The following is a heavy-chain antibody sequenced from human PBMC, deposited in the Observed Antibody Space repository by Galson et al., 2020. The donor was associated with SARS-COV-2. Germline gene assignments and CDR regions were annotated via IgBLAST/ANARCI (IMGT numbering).Heavy chain of an antibody. Sequence: GGSLRLSCAASGFTFSSYEMNWVRQAPGKGLEWVSYISSSGSTIYYADSVKGRFTISRDNAKNSLYLQMNSLRAEDTAVYYCARDFDWYPGVDYWGQGTLVTVSS. CDR1: GFTFSSYE. V-gene: IGHV3-48*03. CDR2: ISSSGSTI. CDR3: ARDFDWYPGVDY. D-gene: IGHD3-9*01. J-gene: IGHJ4*02.